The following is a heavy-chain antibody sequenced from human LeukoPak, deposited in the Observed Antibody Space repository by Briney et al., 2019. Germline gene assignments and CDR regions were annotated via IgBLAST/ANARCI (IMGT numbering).Heavy chain of an antibody. CDR3: ARGSSSYFYYYYMDV. Sequence: SETLSLTCTVSGGSISSSSYYWGWVRQPPGKGLEWIGSIYYSGSTYYNPSLKSRVTISVDTSKNQFCLKLSSVTAADTAVYYCARGSSSYFYYYYMDVWGKGTTVTVSS. J-gene: IGHJ6*03. CDR2: IYYSGST. D-gene: IGHD6-6*01. V-gene: IGHV4-39*07. CDR1: GGSISSSSYY.